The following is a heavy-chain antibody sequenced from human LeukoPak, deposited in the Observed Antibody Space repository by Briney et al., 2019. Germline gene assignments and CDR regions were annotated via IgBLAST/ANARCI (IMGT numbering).Heavy chain of an antibody. CDR1: GYTFTGYY. D-gene: IGHD3-22*01. V-gene: IGHV1-2*02. J-gene: IGHJ6*02. CDR2: INPNSGGT. Sequence: ASVKVSCKASGYTFTGYYMHWVRQAPGQGLEWMGWINPNSGGTNYAQKFQGRVTMTRDTSISTAYMELSRLRFDDTAVYYCARVVLADSSGYYSAMDVWGQGTTVTVSS. CDR3: ARVVLADSSGYYSAMDV.